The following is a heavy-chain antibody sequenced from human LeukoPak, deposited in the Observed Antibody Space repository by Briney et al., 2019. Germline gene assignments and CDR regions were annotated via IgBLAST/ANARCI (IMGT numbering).Heavy chain of an antibody. CDR1: GFTFSSYA. V-gene: IGHV3-23*01. D-gene: IGHD3-10*01. J-gene: IGHJ3*02. CDR3: AKDSSGSYYLGAFDI. CDR2: ISSSGGST. Sequence: GGSLRLSCAASGFTFSSYAISWVRQAPGKGLEWVSAISSSGGSTYFADSVKGRFTISRDNSKNALYLQMNSLRAEDTAVYYCAKDSSGSYYLGAFDIWGQGTMVTVSS.